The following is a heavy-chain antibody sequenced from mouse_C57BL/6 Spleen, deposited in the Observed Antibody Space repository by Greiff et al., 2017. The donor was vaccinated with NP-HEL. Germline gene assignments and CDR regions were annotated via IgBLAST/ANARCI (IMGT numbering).Heavy chain of an antibody. CDR3: ARVTTVVGGYFDY. CDR1: GYTFTSYW. V-gene: IGHV1-7*01. D-gene: IGHD1-1*01. Sequence: VKLVESGAELAKPGASVKLSCKASGYTFTSYWMHWVKQRPGQGLEWIGYINPSSGYTKYNQKFKDKATLTADKSSSTAYMQLSSLTYEDSAVYYCARVTTVVGGYFDYWGQGTTLTVSS. CDR2: INPSSGYT. J-gene: IGHJ2*01.